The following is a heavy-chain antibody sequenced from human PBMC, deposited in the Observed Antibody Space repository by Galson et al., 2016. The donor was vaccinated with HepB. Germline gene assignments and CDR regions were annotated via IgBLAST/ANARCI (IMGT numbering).Heavy chain of an antibody. CDR2: INQDGSEK. V-gene: IGHV3-7*01. J-gene: IGHJ6*02. CDR1: GFTFRSYW. Sequence: SLRLSCAASGFTFRSYWMSWVRQAPGKGLEWVANINQDGSEKYSVASVKGRVTISRDNGKNSLYLQMSSLRVEDAGVYYCARRLDTQRRIAGWGWGMDVWGQGTTVTVS. D-gene: IGHD6-19*01. CDR3: ARRLDTQRRIAGWGWGMDV.